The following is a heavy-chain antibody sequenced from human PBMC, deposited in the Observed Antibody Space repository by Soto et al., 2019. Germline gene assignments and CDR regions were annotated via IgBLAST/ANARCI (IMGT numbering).Heavy chain of an antibody. Sequence: EASVKVSGKASVGTFSSYTSSWVRQAPGQGLEWMGRIIPILGIANYAQKFQGRVTITADKSTSTAYMELSSLRSEDTAVYYCARLKPARSTRIAAGWFDPWGQGTLVTVSS. V-gene: IGHV1-69*02. CDR2: IIPILGIA. CDR1: VGTFSSYT. D-gene: IGHD6-13*01. CDR3: ARLKPARSTRIAAGWFDP. J-gene: IGHJ5*02.